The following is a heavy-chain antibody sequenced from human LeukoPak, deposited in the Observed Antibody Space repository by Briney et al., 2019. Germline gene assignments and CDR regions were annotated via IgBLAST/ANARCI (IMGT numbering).Heavy chain of an antibody. CDR1: GASITGGSCY. CDR3: ASVSVWELATHPGGSFDY. J-gene: IGHJ4*02. D-gene: IGHD1-26*01. Sequence: SETLSLTCTVSGASITGGSCYWTWIRQPAGKGLEWIGRIYTSGITTYNPSLKSRVTISLDMSKNQISLNLNSVTAADTAVYYCASVSVWELATHPGGSFDYWGRGILVTVSS. CDR2: IYTSGIT. V-gene: IGHV4-61*02.